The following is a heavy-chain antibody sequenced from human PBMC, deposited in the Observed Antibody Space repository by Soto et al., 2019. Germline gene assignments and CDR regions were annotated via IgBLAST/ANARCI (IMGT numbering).Heavy chain of an antibody. D-gene: IGHD6-19*01. CDR1: GYSFNSYW. J-gene: IGHJ4*02. CDR2: IYPADSET. Sequence: PGESLKISCKGSGYSFNSYWIAWVRQMPGKGLQCMGIIYPADSETRYSPSFQGQVTISADKSINTAYLQWSSLKASDSAIYYCARHKGPYSSGWYPNLDYLRQGALVTVS. CDR3: ARHKGPYSSGWYPNLDY. V-gene: IGHV5-51*01.